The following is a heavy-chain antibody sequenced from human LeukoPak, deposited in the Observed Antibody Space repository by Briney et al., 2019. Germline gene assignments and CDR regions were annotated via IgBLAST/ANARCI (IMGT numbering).Heavy chain of an antibody. CDR2: ISWNSGSI. D-gene: IGHD3-22*01. CDR1: GFTFSSYG. V-gene: IGHV3-9*01. J-gene: IGHJ4*02. Sequence: GGSLRLSCAASGFTFSSYGMHWVRQAPGKGLEWVSGISWNSGSIGYADSVKGRFTISRDNAKNSLYLQMNSLRAEDTALYYCAKTNHYYDSSGYFDYWGQGTLVTVSS. CDR3: AKTNHYYDSSGYFDY.